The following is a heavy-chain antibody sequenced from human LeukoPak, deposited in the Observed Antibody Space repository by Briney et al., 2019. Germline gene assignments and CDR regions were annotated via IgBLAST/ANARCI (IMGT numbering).Heavy chain of an antibody. CDR1: GGSFSGYY. Sequence: SETLSLTCAVYGGSFSGYYWSWIRQPPGKGLEWIGEINHSGSTNYNPSLKSRVTISVDTSKNQFSLKLSSVTAADTAVYYCARVAVLRYFDWLRRGGWFDPWGQGTLVTVSS. D-gene: IGHD3-9*01. CDR2: INHSGST. V-gene: IGHV4-34*01. J-gene: IGHJ5*02. CDR3: ARVAVLRYFDWLRRGGWFDP.